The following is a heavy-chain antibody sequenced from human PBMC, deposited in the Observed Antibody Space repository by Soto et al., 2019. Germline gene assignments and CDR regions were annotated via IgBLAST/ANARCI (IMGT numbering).Heavy chain of an antibody. Sequence: EDQLVESGGGLVQPGGSLRLTCAVSGFSFRSDWMNWVRQAPGKGLEWVAHTNQDGSEKYYLDSVKGRFTIFRDNAKNSLDLQMNSLRVEDTAVYYCSGGVGDAIWGQGTLVTVSS. D-gene: IGHD1-26*01. V-gene: IGHV3-7*04. CDR2: TNQDGSEK. CDR3: SGGVGDAI. CDR1: GFSFRSDW. J-gene: IGHJ4*02.